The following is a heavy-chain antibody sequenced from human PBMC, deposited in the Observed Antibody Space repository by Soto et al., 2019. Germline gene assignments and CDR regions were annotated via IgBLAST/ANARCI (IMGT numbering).Heavy chain of an antibody. CDR2: IRSKAYGGTT. Sequence: GGSLRLSCTASGFTFGDYAMSWFRQAPWKGLEWVGLIRSKAYGGTTEYAASVKGRFTISRDNSNSIAYLQMNSLKTEDTAVYYCTRGVSSSGYYYPYYFDYWGQGTLVTVSS. D-gene: IGHD3-22*01. CDR1: GFTFGDYA. J-gene: IGHJ4*02. V-gene: IGHV3-49*03. CDR3: TRGVSSSGYYYPYYFDY.